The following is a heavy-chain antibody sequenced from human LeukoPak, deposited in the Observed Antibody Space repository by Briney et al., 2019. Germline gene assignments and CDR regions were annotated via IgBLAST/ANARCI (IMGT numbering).Heavy chain of an antibody. V-gene: IGHV3-23*01. CDR2: ISGSGGST. J-gene: IGHJ5*02. CDR1: GFTFSSYA. CDR3: AKDRQLDWFDP. Sequence: GGSLRLSCAASGFTFSSYAMSWVRQAPGKWLEWVSTISGSGGSTYYADPVKGRFTISRDNSKNTLYLQMNSLRAEDTAVYYCAKDRQLDWFDPWGQGTLVTVSS. D-gene: IGHD6-19*01.